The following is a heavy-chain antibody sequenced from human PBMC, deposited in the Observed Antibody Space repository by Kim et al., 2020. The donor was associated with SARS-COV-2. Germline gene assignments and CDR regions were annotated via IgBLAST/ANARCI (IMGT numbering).Heavy chain of an antibody. D-gene: IGHD3-10*01. CDR3: ARDHYYGSGIDGLGAFDI. V-gene: IGHV3-30*13. J-gene: IGHJ3*02. Sequence: KARFTTSRDKSKNRLYLQMNSLRAEDTAVYYCARDHYYGSGIDGLGAFDIWGQGTMVTVSS.